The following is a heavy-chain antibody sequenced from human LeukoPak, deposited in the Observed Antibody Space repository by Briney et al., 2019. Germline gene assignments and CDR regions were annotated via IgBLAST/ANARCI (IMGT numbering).Heavy chain of an antibody. V-gene: IGHV3-23*01. J-gene: IGHJ6*04. CDR2: ISGSGGST. CDR1: GFTFSSYA. CDR3: AELGITMIGGV. Sequence: PGGSLRLSCAASGFTFSSYAMSWVRQAPGKGLEWVSAISGSGGSTYCADSVKGRFTISRDNAKNSLYLQMNSLRAEDTAVYYCAELGITMIGGVWGKGTTVTVSS. D-gene: IGHD3-10*02.